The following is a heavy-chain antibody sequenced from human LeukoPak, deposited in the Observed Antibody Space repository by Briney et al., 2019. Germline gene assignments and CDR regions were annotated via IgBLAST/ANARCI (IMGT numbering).Heavy chain of an antibody. D-gene: IGHD3-22*01. CDR2: IYYSGST. V-gene: IGHV4-59*01. CDR1: GGSISSYY. J-gene: IGHJ4*02. CDR3: ARARPRGKAYYYDSSGYFYFDY. Sequence: SETLSLTCTVSGGSISSYYWSWIRQPPGKGLEWIGYIYYSGSTNYNPSLKSRVTISVDTSKNQFSLKLSSVTAADTAVYYCARARPRGKAYYYDSSGYFYFDYWGQGTLVTVSS.